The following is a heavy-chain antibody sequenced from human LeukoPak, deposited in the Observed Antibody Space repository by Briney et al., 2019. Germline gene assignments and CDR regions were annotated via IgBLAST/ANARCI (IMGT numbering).Heavy chain of an antibody. CDR3: ARDFRATGSADY. Sequence: GGSLRLSCAASGFTLSNHWMTWVRQAPGKGLEWVANIKPDGSATHYADSMKGRFTISRDNARNSLYLQMSSLRAEDTAVYYCARDFRATGSADYWGLGTLVIVSS. D-gene: IGHD3-10*01. CDR2: IKPDGSAT. CDR1: GFTLSNHW. V-gene: IGHV3-7*03. J-gene: IGHJ1*01.